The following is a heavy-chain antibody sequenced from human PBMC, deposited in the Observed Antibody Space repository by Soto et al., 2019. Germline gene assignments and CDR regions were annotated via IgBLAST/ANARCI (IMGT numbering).Heavy chain of an antibody. CDR2: ISRSSSTI. CDR1: GFIFSSFG. J-gene: IGHJ1*01. V-gene: IGHV3-48*02. D-gene: IGHD2-8*01. Sequence: SGGSLRLSCAASGFIFSSFGMNWVRQAPGKGLEWISYISRSSSTIYYADSVKGRFTVSRDNAKNSLYLRMNSLRDEDTAVYYCARDGRDCSDGVCYFHHWGQGTLVTVSS. CDR3: ARDGRDCSDGVCYFHH.